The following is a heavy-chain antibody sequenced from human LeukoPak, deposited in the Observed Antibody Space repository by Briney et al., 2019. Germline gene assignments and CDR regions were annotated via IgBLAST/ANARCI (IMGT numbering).Heavy chain of an antibody. CDR2: IKHDGSEK. D-gene: IGHD3-10*01. CDR1: GFTLSSYW. V-gene: IGHV3-7*04. J-gene: IGHJ6*02. Sequence: PGGSLRLSCAASGFTLSSYWMSRVRQAPGKGLEWVANIKHDGSEKYYVDSVKGRFTISRDNAKNSLYLQMNSLRAEDTAVFYCARAGSGTYYYYYAMDVWGQGTTVTVSS. CDR3: ARAGSGTYYYYYAMDV.